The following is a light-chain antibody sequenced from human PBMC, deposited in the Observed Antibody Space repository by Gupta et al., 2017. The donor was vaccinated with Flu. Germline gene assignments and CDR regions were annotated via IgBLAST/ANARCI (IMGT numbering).Light chain of an antibody. CDR2: GAS. V-gene: IGKV3-20*01. CDR1: VRVRSSF. Sequence: EIVLTHSPGTLSLSPGEKATLSCRASVRVRSSFLAWYQQTPGQAPRLIIYGASSRANGIPDRFSGSGSGTDFTLTISRLEHEDFAVYYCQQYGDSRTFGQGTKVEIK. CDR3: QQYGDSRT. J-gene: IGKJ1*01.